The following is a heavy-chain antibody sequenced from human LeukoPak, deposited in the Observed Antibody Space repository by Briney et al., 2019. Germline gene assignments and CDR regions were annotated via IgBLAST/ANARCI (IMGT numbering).Heavy chain of an antibody. D-gene: IGHD1-26*01. J-gene: IGHJ4*02. Sequence: SETLSLTCTVSGGSISPYYWSWIRQPPGKGLEWIGYFFYSGSTNYNPSLKSRVIISIDTSKNQISLSLSSVTAADTAVYYCARGVNSGYFDYCGQGTLVTVSS. CDR2: FFYSGST. CDR3: ARGVNSGYFDY. CDR1: GGSISPYY. V-gene: IGHV4-59*01.